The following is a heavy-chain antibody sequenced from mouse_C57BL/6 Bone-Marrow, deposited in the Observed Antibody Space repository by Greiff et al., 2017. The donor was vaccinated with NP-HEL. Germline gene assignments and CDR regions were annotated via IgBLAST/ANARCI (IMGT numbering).Heavy chain of an antibody. D-gene: IGHD2-4*01. J-gene: IGHJ3*01. CDR1: GFTFSDYG. CDR3: AREEGLPAWFAY. Sequence: EVQLVESGGGLVKPGGSLKLSCAASGFTFSDYGMHWVRQAPEKGLEWVAYISSGSSTIYYADTVKGRFTFSRDNAKNTQFLQMTSLWSENTARYYCAREEGLPAWFAYWGQGTLVTVSA. CDR2: ISSGSSTI. V-gene: IGHV5-17*01.